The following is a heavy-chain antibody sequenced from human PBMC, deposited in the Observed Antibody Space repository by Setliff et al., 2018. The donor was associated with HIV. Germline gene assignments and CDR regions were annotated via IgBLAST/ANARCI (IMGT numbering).Heavy chain of an antibody. V-gene: IGHV4-31*03. CDR3: ARESLVTATFDY. J-gene: IGHJ4*02. CDR1: GGSISSGGYY. D-gene: IGHD2-21*02. Sequence: TLSLTCTVSGGSISSGGYYWSWIRQHPGKGLEWIGYIYYSGSTYYNPSLKSRVTISVDTSKNQFSLKLSSVTAADTAVYYCARESLVTATFDYWGQGTLVTVSS. CDR2: IYYSGST.